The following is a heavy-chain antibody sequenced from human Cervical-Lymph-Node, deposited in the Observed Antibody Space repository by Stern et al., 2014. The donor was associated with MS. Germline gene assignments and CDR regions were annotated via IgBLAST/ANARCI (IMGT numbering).Heavy chain of an antibody. V-gene: IGHV4-61*02. CDR3: ARDLGYYDSSGYLNWFDP. Sequence: QVQLQESGPGLVKPSQTLSLTCTVSGGSISSGSYYWSWIRQPAGKGLEWIGRIYTSGSTNYNPSLKSRVTISVDTPKTRSPRNLGSVTAADTAVYYCARDLGYYDSSGYLNWFDPWGQGTLVTVSS. D-gene: IGHD3-22*01. CDR2: IYTSGST. CDR1: GGSISSGSYY. J-gene: IGHJ5*02.